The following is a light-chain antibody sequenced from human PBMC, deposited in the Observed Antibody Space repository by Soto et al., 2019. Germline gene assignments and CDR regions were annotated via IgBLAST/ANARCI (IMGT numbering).Light chain of an antibody. J-gene: IGLJ2*01. CDR3: QTWGTGVV. Sequence: QLVLTQSPSASASLGASVKLTCTLSSGHSSYTIAWHQQQPEKGPRYLMKVNGDGRHNKGDGIPDRFSGSTSGAERYLTISSLQSEDEADYYCQTWGTGVVFGGGTKLTVL. CDR2: VNGDGRH. V-gene: IGLV4-69*01. CDR1: SGHSSYT.